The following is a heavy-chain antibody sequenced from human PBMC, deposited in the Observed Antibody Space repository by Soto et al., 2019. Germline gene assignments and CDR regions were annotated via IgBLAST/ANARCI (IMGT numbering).Heavy chain of an antibody. CDR1: GFTVSSNY. V-gene: IGHV3-53*02. D-gene: IGHD3-22*01. J-gene: IGHJ4*02. Sequence: EVQLVETGGGLIQPGGSLRLSCAASGFTVSSNYMSWVRQAPGKGLEWVSVIYSGGSTYYADSVKGRFTISRDNSKNTLYLKMNSLRAEDTAVYYWARGPYYYDSSGYFPFFDYWGQGTLVTVSS. CDR2: IYSGGST. CDR3: ARGPYYYDSSGYFPFFDY.